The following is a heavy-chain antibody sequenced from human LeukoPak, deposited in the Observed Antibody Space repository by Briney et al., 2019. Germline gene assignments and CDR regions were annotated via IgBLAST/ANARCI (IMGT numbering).Heavy chain of an antibody. J-gene: IGHJ6*03. CDR1: GFTFSSYW. CDR3: AKDQYFVTGYYSHMDV. V-gene: IGHV3-7*01. Sequence: PGGSLRLSCAASGFTFSSYWMSWVRQAPGKGLEWVANIKQDGSEKYYVDSVKGRFTISRDNSKNTLYLQMNSLRAEDTAVYYCAKDQYFVTGYYSHMDVWGKGTTVTISS. D-gene: IGHD2-21*02. CDR2: IKQDGSEK.